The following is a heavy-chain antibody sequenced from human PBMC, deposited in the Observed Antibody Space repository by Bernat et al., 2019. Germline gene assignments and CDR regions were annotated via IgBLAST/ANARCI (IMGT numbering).Heavy chain of an antibody. Sequence: QVQLVQSGAEVKKPGASVKVSCKASGYTFTSYYMHWVRQAPGQGLEWMGIINPSGGSTSYAQKFQGSVTMTRDTSTSTVYMELSSLRSEDTSVYYCARRPKDGDSNDYWGQGTLVTVSS. CDR2: INPSGGST. CDR3: ARRPKDGDSNDY. V-gene: IGHV1-46*01. D-gene: IGHD4-17*01. J-gene: IGHJ4*02. CDR1: GYTFTSYY.